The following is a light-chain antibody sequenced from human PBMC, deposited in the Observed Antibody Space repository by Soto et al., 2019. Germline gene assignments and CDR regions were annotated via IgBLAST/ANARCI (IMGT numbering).Light chain of an antibody. V-gene: IGKV1-5*01. CDR2: DAS. CDR1: QSITNW. J-gene: IGKJ5*01. Sequence: DIQMTQSPSSLSASVGDRVTITCRASQSITNWLAWYQQKPGKAPKLLIYDASSLESGVPSRFSGSGSGTEFTLTISSLQPDDFATYYCQHYNSYWTFGQGTRLEIK. CDR3: QHYNSYWT.